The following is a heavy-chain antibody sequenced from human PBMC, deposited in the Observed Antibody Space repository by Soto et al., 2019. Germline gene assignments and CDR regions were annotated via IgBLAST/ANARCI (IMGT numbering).Heavy chain of an antibody. Sequence: QMQLVESGGGVVQPGRSLRLSCAASGFTFRSYGIHWVRQAPGKGLEWVALIWFDGSKKYYVDSVKGRFAVSRDNSKNTLELQMNSLRVEDTAVYYCARDRLVPYGYGMDVWGQGTTVTVSS. D-gene: IGHD2-2*01. CDR2: IWFDGSKK. CDR1: GFTFRSYG. V-gene: IGHV3-33*01. J-gene: IGHJ6*02. CDR3: ARDRLVPYGYGMDV.